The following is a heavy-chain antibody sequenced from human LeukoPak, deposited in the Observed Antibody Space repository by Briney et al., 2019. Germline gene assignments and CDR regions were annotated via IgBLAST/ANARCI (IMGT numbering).Heavy chain of an antibody. D-gene: IGHD2-8*01. CDR2: VTPGGHVP. J-gene: IGHJ4*02. Sequence: PGGSLRLSCAASGFTFSNYAMSWVRRAPGRGLEWISGVTPGGHVPYYADSVKGRFTISRDNSRNTLYLQMDSLTAADTALYYCAKDIWLVTDGSQTFDLWGQGTLVSVSS. CDR1: GFTFSNYA. V-gene: IGHV3-23*01. CDR3: AKDIWLVTDGSQTFDL.